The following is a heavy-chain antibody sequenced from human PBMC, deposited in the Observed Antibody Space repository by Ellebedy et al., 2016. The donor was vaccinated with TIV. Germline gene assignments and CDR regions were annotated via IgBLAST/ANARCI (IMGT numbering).Heavy chain of an antibody. Sequence: GGSLRLSXAASGFTFSSYSMNWVRQAPGKGLEWVSYISSSSSTKYYADSVKGRFTISRDNAKNSLYLQMNSLRAEDTAVYYCARDDYGDYVSSYYYYGMDVWGQGTTVTVSS. CDR3: ARDDYGDYVSSYYYYGMDV. CDR1: GFTFSSYS. CDR2: ISSSSSTK. V-gene: IGHV3-48*01. J-gene: IGHJ6*02. D-gene: IGHD4-17*01.